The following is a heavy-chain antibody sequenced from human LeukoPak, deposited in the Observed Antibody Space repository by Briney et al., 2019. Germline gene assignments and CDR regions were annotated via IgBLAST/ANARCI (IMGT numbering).Heavy chain of an antibody. CDR1: GASISGYY. J-gene: IGHJ4*02. Sequence: PSETLSLTCTVSGASISGYYWSWIRLPAGKGLEWIGRSYNNGSTNCNPSLKSRGTISVDTSKNQLSLRLKSVTAADTAVYYCTRDIGSGDYVFFDSWGQGTRVTVSS. CDR2: SYNNGST. V-gene: IGHV4-4*07. D-gene: IGHD4-17*01. CDR3: TRDIGSGDYVFFDS.